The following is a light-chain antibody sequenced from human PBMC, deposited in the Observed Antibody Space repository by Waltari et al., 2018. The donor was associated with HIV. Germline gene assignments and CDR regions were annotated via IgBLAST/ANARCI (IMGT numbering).Light chain of an antibody. CDR2: GAS. J-gene: IGKJ1*01. Sequence: VLTQSPGTLSVSPGERATLPGRASQRIDTTSLSWYQQKPGQAPRLVIYGASTRASGIPPRFSGSGSGTDFTLTISSLQPEDFASYYCLQDYNLPGAFGQGTRVEIK. V-gene: IGKV3D-7*01. CDR1: QRIDTTS. CDR3: LQDYNLPGA.